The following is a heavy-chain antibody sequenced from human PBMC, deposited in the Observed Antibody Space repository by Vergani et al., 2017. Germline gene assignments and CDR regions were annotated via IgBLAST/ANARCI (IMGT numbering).Heavy chain of an antibody. Sequence: QVHLVESGGGVVQPGRSLRLSCVVSGFTSSYYGMHWVRQAPGKGLEWVAVISYDGTQKYYADSVKGRVTISRDNSKSTLYLQMNILRTEDTAVYYCATKSCGTPGCQIGYFREWGQGTLVTVSS. V-gene: IGHV3-30*03. CDR1: GFTSSYYG. J-gene: IGHJ1*01. D-gene: IGHD1-1*01. CDR2: ISYDGTQK. CDR3: ATKSCGTPGCQIGYFRE.